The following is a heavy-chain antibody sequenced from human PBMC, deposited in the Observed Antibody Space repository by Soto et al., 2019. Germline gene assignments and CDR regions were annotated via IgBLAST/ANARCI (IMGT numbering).Heavy chain of an antibody. CDR2: ISGSGGST. CDR1: GFTFSSYA. D-gene: IGHD2-2*03. Sequence: GGSLRLSCAASGFTFSSYAMSWVRQAPGKGLEWVSAISGSGGSTYYADSVKGRFTISRDSSKNTLYLQMNSLRAEDTAVYYCANPVAIVVVPAATEPAFDIWGQGTMVTVSS. V-gene: IGHV3-23*01. CDR3: ANPVAIVVVPAATEPAFDI. J-gene: IGHJ3*02.